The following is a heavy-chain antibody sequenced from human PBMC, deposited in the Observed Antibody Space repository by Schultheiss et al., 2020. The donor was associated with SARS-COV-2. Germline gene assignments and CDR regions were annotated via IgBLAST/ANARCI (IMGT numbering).Heavy chain of an antibody. D-gene: IGHD1-26*01. J-gene: IGHJ3*02. CDR1: GFTFSSYA. CDR3: ARDGSGSSGDAFDI. Sequence: GGSLRLSCAASGFTFSSYAMSWVRQAPGKGLEWVGRIKSKTDGGTTDYAAPVKGRFTISRDDSKSIAYLQMNSLKTEDTTVYYCARDGSGSSGDAFDIWGQGTMVTVSS. V-gene: IGHV3-15*01. CDR2: IKSKTDGGTT.